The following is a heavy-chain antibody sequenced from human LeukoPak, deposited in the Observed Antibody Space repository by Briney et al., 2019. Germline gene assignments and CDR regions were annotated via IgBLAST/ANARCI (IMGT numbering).Heavy chain of an antibody. V-gene: IGHV3-23*01. J-gene: IGHJ4*02. CDR2: TSDRDDNT. CDR1: GFTFTIYS. Sequence: GGSLRLSCAASGFTFTIYSMSWVRQAPGKGLEWVSCTSDRDDNTYYAESVKGRFTISRDRSKNTLFLQMSSLRAEDTALYFCARKAQYNGHYPLDYWGQGTLVTVSS. D-gene: IGHD1-7*01. CDR3: ARKAQYNGHYPLDY.